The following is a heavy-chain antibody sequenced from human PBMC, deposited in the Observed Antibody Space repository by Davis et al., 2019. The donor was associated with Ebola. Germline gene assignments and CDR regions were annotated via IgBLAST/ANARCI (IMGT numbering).Heavy chain of an antibody. CDR1: GLTFSSYG. D-gene: IGHD2-2*01. Sequence: GESLKISCAASGLTFSSYGMHWVRQAPGKGLEWVAFIRYDGSNKYYADSVKGRFTISRDNSKNTLYLQMNSLRAEDTAVYYCAKTFHYCSSTSCSTWDAFDIWGQGTMVTVSS. V-gene: IGHV3-30*02. J-gene: IGHJ3*02. CDR2: IRYDGSNK. CDR3: AKTFHYCSSTSCSTWDAFDI.